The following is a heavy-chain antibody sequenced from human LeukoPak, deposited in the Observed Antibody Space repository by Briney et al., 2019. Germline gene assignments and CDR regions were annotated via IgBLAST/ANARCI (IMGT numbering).Heavy chain of an antibody. V-gene: IGHV3-23*01. CDR3: ATAVTRGGSYPGRAEYFQH. D-gene: IGHD1-26*01. J-gene: IGHJ1*01. CDR1: GFTFSSYA. Sequence: PTGGSLRLSCAASGFTFSSYAMSWVRQAPGKGLEWVPAISGSGGSTYYADSVKGRFTISRDNSKNTLYLQMNSLRAEDTAIYYCATAVTRGGSYPGRAEYFQHWGQGTLVTVSS. CDR2: ISGSGGST.